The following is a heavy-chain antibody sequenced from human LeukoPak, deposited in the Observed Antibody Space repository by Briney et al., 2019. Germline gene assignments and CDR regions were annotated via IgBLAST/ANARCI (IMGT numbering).Heavy chain of an antibody. CDR2: ISGGGGGT. V-gene: IGHV3-23*01. Sequence: GGSLRLSCAPSGFTFSSYAMSWVRQAPGKGLEWVAVISGGGGGTYYADSVRGRFTISRDNSKNTVYLQMNSLRAEDTAIYYCAKAVGSSGYFSRDAFDIWGQGTMVTVSS. D-gene: IGHD3-22*01. J-gene: IGHJ3*02. CDR1: GFTFSSYA. CDR3: AKAVGSSGYFSRDAFDI.